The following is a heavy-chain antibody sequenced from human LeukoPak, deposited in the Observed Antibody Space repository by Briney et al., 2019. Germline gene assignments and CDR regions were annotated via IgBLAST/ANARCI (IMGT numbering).Heavy chain of an antibody. Sequence: PGGSLRLSCAASGFTFSSYSMNWVRQAPGKGLGWVSSISSSSSYIYYADSVKGRFTISRDNAKNSLYLQMNSLRAEDTAVYYCARNYDSSGPFDYWGQGTLVTVSS. D-gene: IGHD3-22*01. CDR3: ARNYDSSGPFDY. J-gene: IGHJ4*02. V-gene: IGHV3-21*01. CDR1: GFTFSSYS. CDR2: ISSSSSYI.